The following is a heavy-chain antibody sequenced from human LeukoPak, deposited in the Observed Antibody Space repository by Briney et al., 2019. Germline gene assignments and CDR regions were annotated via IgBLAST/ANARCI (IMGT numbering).Heavy chain of an antibody. Sequence: GGSLRLSCAASGFTFSDHYMDWVRQAPGKGLEWVSVIYSGGSTYYADSVKGRFTISRDNSKNTLYLQMNSLRAEDTAVYYWARSGGYGSSWCWRGGDYFDYWGQGTLVTVSS. V-gene: IGHV3-66*01. D-gene: IGHD6-13*01. CDR2: IYSGGST. CDR1: GFTFSDHY. J-gene: IGHJ4*02. CDR3: ARSGGYGSSWCWRGGDYFDY.